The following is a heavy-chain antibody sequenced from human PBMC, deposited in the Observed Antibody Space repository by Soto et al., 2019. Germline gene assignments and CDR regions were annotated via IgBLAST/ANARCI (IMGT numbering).Heavy chain of an antibody. J-gene: IGHJ6*02. CDR2: IYYSGST. V-gene: IGHV4-59*01. D-gene: IGHD3-10*01. CDR3: ARATREVRGPTGAADYYYYYGMDV. Sequence: PXETLSLTCTVSGCSISSYYWSWIRQPPGKGLEWIGYIYYSGSTNYNPSLKSRVTISVDTSKNQFSLKLSSVTAADTAVYYCARATREVRGPTGAADYYYYYGMDVWGQGTTVTVSS. CDR1: GCSISSYY.